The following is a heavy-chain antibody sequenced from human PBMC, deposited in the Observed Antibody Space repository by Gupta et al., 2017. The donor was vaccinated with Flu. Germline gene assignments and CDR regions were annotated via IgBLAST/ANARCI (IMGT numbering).Heavy chain of an antibody. D-gene: IGHD4-17*01. CDR1: GFTFSDYR. J-gene: IGHJ4*02. CDR2: ISSSMITK. Sequence: EVQLVESGGGLVQAGGSLRLSCAASGFTFSDYRMNWVRQPPGKGLEWVAYISSSMITKYYADSVKGRFTSSRDNAKNSLYLQMNSLRDEDTAVYYCVRLYGAHFDYWGQGTLVTVSS. V-gene: IGHV3-48*02. CDR3: VRLYGAHFDY.